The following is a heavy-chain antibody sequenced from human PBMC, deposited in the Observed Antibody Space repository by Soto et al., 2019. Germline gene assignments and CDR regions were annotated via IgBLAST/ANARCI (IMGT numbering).Heavy chain of an antibody. J-gene: IGHJ6*03. V-gene: IGHV3-30*18. CDR2: ISYDGSNK. D-gene: IGHD3-3*01. Sequence: QVQLVESGGGVVQPGRSLRLSCAASGFTFSSYGMHWVRQAPGKGLEWVAVISYDGSNKYYADSVKGRFTISRDNSKNTLYLQMNSLRAEDTAVYYCAKSSSRYDFWSGYNYYYYMDVWGKGTTVTVSS. CDR3: AKSSSRYDFWSGYNYYYYMDV. CDR1: GFTFSSYG.